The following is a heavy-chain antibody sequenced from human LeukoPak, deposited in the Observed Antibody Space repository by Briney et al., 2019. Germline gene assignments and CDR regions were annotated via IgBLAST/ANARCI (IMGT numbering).Heavy chain of an antibody. CDR1: GFTFSSYE. Sequence: GGSLRLSCTASGFTFSSYEMNWVRQAPGKGLEWVSYISYSGSATTYGDSVKGRFTIFRDNTKNSFYLQMDSLRAEDTAVYYCARPTYSGSYYWFDYWGQGTLVTVSS. CDR2: ISYSGSAT. V-gene: IGHV3-48*03. CDR3: ARPTYSGSYYWFDY. J-gene: IGHJ4*02. D-gene: IGHD1-26*01.